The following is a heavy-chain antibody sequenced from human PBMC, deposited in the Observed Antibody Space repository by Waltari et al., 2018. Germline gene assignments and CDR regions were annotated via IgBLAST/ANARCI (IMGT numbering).Heavy chain of an antibody. J-gene: IGHJ2*01. V-gene: IGHV3-30*18. D-gene: IGHD4-17*01. CDR2: ISYDGSNK. CDR1: GFTFSSYG. Sequence: QVKLVESGGGVVQPGRSLRLSCAASGFTFSSYGMPWVRQAPGKGLEWVAVISYDGSNKYYADSVKGRFTISRDNSKNTLYLQMNSLRAEDTAVYYCAKPQTDYGDSLGGYFDLWGRGTLVTVSS. CDR3: AKPQTDYGDSLGGYFDL.